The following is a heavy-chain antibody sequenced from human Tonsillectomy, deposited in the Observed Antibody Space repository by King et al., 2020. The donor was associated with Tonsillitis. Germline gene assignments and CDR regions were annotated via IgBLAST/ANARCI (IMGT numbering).Heavy chain of an antibody. CDR2: INAKSGGT. CDR1: GYTLTDYY. V-gene: IGHV1-2*02. CDR3: ARDPSRGAATADDAFDI. D-gene: IGHD6-13*01. J-gene: IGHJ3*02. Sequence: QLVQSGAEVKKPGASVKVSCKASGYTLTDYYMHWVRQAPGQGLEWMGWINAKSGGTNYAQKFQGRVTMTRDPAISTAYMGLGRVRSDDTAVYYCARDPSRGAATADDAFDIWGQGTTVTVS.